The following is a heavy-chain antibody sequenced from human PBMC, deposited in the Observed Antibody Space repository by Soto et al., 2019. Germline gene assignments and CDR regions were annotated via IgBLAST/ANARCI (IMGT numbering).Heavy chain of an antibody. CDR2: IIPIFGTA. CDR3: ARAPSGGSGSRHTQWDYYYYYGMDV. Sequence: QVPLVQSGAEVKKPGSSVKVSCKASGGTFSSYAISWVRQAPGQGLEWMGGIIPIFGTANYAQKFQGRVTITADESTSTAYMELSSLRSEDTAVYYCARAPSGGSGSRHTQWDYYYYYGMDVWGQGTTVTVSS. D-gene: IGHD3-10*01. CDR1: GGTFSSYA. J-gene: IGHJ6*02. V-gene: IGHV1-69*01.